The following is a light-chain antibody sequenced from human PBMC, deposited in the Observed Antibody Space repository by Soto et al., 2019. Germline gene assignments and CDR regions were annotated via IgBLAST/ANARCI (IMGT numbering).Light chain of an antibody. CDR3: QQYGSSSWT. Sequence: EIVLTQSPGTLSLSPGERATLSCRASQSVSSSYLAWYQQKPGQAPRLLIYGTSSRATAIPDRFSGSGYGTDFTLTISRLEPEYFAVYYCQQYGSSSWTFGQGTKVEIK. CDR2: GTS. J-gene: IGKJ1*01. CDR1: QSVSSSY. V-gene: IGKV3-20*01.